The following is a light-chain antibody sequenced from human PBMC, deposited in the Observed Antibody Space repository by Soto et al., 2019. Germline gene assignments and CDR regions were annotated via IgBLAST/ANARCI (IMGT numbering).Light chain of an antibody. CDR3: TSYTSQSTGV. CDR1: SSDVGGYTY. J-gene: IGLJ1*01. V-gene: IGLV2-14*01. Sequence: QSALTQPASVSGSPGQSITISCTGTSSDVGGYTYVSWYQQQPGKAPYLIINEINHRPAGVSSRFSGSDSGNTASLTISGLAAEDEDDYYGTSYTSQSTGVFGTGTKLTVL. CDR2: EIN.